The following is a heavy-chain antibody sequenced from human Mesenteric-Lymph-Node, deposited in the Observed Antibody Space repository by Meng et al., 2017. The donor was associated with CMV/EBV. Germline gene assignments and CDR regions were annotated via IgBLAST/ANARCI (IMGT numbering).Heavy chain of an antibody. V-gene: IGHV1-2*02. J-gene: IGHJ4*02. CDR3: ARDLYCSSTSCSLGYFDY. CDR1: GYTFTGYY. D-gene: IGHD2-2*01. Sequence: ASVKVFCKASGYTFTGYYMHWVRQAPGQGLEWMGWINPNSGGTNYAQKFQGRVTMTRDTSISTAYMELSRLRSDDTAVYYCARDLYCSSTSCSLGYFDYWGQGTLVTVSS. CDR2: INPNSGGT.